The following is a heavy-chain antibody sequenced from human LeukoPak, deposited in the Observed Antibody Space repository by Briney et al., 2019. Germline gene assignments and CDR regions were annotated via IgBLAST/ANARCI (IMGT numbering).Heavy chain of an antibody. V-gene: IGHV3-11*04. Sequence: GGSLRLSCAASGFIFSDYYMSWIRQAPGKGLEWVSHISNTGKIIYYADSVKGRFTISRDNAKESLYLQMNSLRAEDTAVYYCARPRDYYDSSGYYYYWGQGTLVTVSS. CDR2: ISNTGKII. CDR1: GFIFSDYY. CDR3: ARPRDYYDSSGYYYY. J-gene: IGHJ4*02. D-gene: IGHD3-22*01.